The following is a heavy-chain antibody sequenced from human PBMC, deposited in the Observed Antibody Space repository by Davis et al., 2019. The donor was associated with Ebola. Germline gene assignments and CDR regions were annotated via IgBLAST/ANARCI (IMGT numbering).Heavy chain of an antibody. CDR3: ARDAGGNYRPNYYYGMDV. Sequence: PGGSLRLSCAPSGFIVSNNYMSWVRQAPGTGLEWVSVIFGGGNTYYADSVKGRFTISRDNSKNTLYLQMNSLRAEDTAVYYCARDAGGNYRPNYYYGMDVWGQGTTVTVSS. CDR1: GFIVSNNY. D-gene: IGHD4-11*01. V-gene: IGHV3-66*02. J-gene: IGHJ6*02. CDR2: IFGGGNT.